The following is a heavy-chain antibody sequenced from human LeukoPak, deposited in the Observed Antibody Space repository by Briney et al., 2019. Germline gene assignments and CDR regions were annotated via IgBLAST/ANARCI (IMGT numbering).Heavy chain of an antibody. CDR1: RFTFSSYS. V-gene: IGHV3-21*01. CDR3: AREDGYNQRGDAFDI. D-gene: IGHD5-24*01. CDR2: ISSSSSYI. J-gene: IGHJ3*02. Sequence: GGSLRLSCAASRFTFSSYSMNWVRQAPGKGLEWVSSISSSSSYIYYADSVKGRFTISRDNAKNSLYLQMNSLRAEDTAVYYCAREDGYNQRGDAFDIWGQGTMVTVSS.